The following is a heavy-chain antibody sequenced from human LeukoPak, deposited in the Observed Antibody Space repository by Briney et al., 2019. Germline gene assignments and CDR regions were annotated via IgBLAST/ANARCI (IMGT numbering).Heavy chain of an antibody. D-gene: IGHD3-22*01. CDR1: GYTFTTYY. J-gene: IGHJ4*02. V-gene: IGHV1-46*01. CDR3: ARGSNYYYDSSADYPRY. CDR2: INPSGGTT. Sequence: ASVKVSCKTSGYTFTTYYIHWVRQAPGQGLEWMGIINPSGGTTTYAQKFQGRVSMTRDTSTSTVYMELNTLRSKDTAVYYCARGSNYYYDSSADYPRYWGQGTLVTVSS.